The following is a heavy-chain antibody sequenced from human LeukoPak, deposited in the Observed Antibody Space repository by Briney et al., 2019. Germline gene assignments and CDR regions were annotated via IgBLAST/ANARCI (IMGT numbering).Heavy chain of an antibody. V-gene: IGHV3-23*01. J-gene: IGHJ4*02. Sequence: GGSLRLSCAASTFSFRTYSMSWVRQAPGKGLQWVSAINGGGDSTYYAESVKGRFTISRDNSKNTVYLQMNSLRAEDTAVYYCVKEGPVPVTTFDYWGQGTQVTVSS. CDR2: INGGGDST. D-gene: IGHD5-18*01. CDR1: TFSFRTYS. CDR3: VKEGPVPVTTFDY.